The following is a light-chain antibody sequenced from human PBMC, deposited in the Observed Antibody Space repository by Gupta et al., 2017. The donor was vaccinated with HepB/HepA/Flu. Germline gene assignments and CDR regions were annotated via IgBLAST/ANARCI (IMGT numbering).Light chain of an antibody. Sequence: QSVLPQPPSASGTPGQRVTISCSGSSSNIGSNTVNWYQQLPGTAPKLLIYSNNQRPSGVPDRFSGSKSGTSASLAISGLQSEDEADYYCAAWYDSLNGYVFGTGTKVTVL. CDR1: SSNIGSNT. CDR2: SNN. V-gene: IGLV1-44*01. J-gene: IGLJ1*01. CDR3: AAWYDSLNGYV.